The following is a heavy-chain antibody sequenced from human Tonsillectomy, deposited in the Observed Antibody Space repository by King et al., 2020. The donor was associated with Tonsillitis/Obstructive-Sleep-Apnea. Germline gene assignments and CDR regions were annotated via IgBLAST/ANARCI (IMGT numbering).Heavy chain of an antibody. Sequence: VQLVESGAEVKKPGASVKVSCKASGYTFTGYYIHWVRQAPGQGLEWMGWINPNSGGTNYAQKFQGSVTMTRDTSISTAYMELSRLRSDDTAVYYCARDDNYGGNSGFDSWGQGTLVTVSS. J-gene: IGHJ4*02. CDR3: ARDDNYGGNSGFDS. D-gene: IGHD4-23*01. CDR1: GYTFTGYY. CDR2: INPNSGGT. V-gene: IGHV1-2*04.